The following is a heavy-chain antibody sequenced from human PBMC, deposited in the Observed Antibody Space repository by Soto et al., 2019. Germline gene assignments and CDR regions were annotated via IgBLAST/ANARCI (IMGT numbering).Heavy chain of an antibody. D-gene: IGHD5-18*01. CDR2: INPTEGRT. V-gene: IGHV1-46*02. J-gene: IGHJ5*02. Sequence: QVQLVQSGAEVRKPGASVKLSCQTSGYPFNSYHMHWVRQAPGQGLEWMGVINPTEGRTRYSQKFKDRVTMTRDTSTSTVYMELSSLSSEYTAIYFCARGREISFGYNWFDPWGQGTLVTVSS. CDR1: GYPFNSYH. CDR3: ARGREISFGYNWFDP.